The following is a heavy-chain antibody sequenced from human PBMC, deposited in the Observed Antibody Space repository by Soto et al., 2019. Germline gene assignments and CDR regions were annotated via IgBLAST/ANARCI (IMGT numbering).Heavy chain of an antibody. J-gene: IGHJ5*02. Sequence: GGSLRLSCAASGFTFSSYAMSWVRQAPGKGLEWVSAISGSGGSTYYADSVKGRFTISRDNSKNTLYLQMNSLRAEDTAVYYCAKSAMVRGVIITRLWFDPWGQGTLVTVSS. D-gene: IGHD3-10*01. CDR2: ISGSGGST. CDR1: GFTFSSYA. V-gene: IGHV3-23*01. CDR3: AKSAMVRGVIITRLWFDP.